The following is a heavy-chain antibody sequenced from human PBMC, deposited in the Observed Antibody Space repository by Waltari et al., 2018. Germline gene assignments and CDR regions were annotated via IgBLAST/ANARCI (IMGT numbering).Heavy chain of an antibody. J-gene: IGHJ5*02. CDR2: IYYSGST. D-gene: IGHD6-13*01. CDR3: ARIAAAGISWFDP. CDR1: GGSISSSSYY. V-gene: IGHV4-39*01. Sequence: QLQLQESGPGLVKPSETLSLTCTVSGGSISSSSYYWGWIRQPPGKGLEWIGSIYYSGSTYYNPSLKSRVTISVDTSKNQFSLKLSSVTAADMAVYYCARIAAAGISWFDPWGQGTLVTVSS.